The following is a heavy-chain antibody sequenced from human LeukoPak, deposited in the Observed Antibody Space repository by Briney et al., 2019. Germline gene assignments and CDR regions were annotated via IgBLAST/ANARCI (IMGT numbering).Heavy chain of an antibody. CDR1: GGSISSHY. V-gene: IGHV4-59*11. Sequence: PSETLSLTCTVSGGSISSHYWSWIRQPPGKGLEWIGYIYYSGSTNYNPSLKSRVTISVDTSKNQFSLKLSSVTAADTAVYYCARVLFDYDSSGYYYDYFDYWGQGTLVTVS. CDR2: IYYSGST. J-gene: IGHJ4*02. CDR3: ARVLFDYDSSGYYYDYFDY. D-gene: IGHD3-22*01.